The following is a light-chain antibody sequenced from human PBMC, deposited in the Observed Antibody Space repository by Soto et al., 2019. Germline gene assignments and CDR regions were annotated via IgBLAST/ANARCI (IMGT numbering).Light chain of an antibody. V-gene: IGKV3-15*01. CDR1: HSVNSH. J-gene: IGKJ5*01. CDR3: QQYKSWPYT. Sequence: MMMTQSPATLSVSPGERVTLSCRTSHSVNSHVAWYQQKPGQAPRLLIYGASTRATGIPARFSGSGSGTEFTLTISSLQSEDFAVYYCQQYKSWPYTFGQGTRLEIK. CDR2: GAS.